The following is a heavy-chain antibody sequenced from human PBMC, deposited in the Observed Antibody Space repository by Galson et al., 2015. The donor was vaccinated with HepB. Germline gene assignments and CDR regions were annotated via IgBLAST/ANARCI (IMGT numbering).Heavy chain of an antibody. D-gene: IGHD6-19*01. CDR1: GDSVSSNSAA. J-gene: IGHJ5*02. Sequence: CAISGDSVSSNSAAWNWIRQSPSRGLEWLGRTYYRSMWYNDYAVSVKSRITINPDTSKNQFSLQLNSVTPEDTAVYYCARENQQWLVRERKNWFDPWGQGTLVTVSS. V-gene: IGHV6-1*01. CDR3: ARENQQWLVRERKNWFDP. CDR2: TYYRSMWYN.